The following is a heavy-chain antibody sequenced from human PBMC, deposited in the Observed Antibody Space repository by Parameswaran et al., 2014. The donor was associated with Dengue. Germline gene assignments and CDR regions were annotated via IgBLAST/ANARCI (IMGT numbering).Heavy chain of an antibody. CDR2: INTNGGT. J-gene: IGHJ6*02. CDR3: ARGDYYSYYGMDL. D-gene: IGHD3-16*01. CDR1: GYTFTGYY. Sequence: ASVKVSCKASGYTFTGYYMHWVRQAPGQGLEWMGWINTNGGTNYAQKFQGRVTVTRDTSITTAYVELRRLKPDDTAVYYCARGDYYSYYGMDLWGQGTTVTVSS. V-gene: IGHV1-2*02.